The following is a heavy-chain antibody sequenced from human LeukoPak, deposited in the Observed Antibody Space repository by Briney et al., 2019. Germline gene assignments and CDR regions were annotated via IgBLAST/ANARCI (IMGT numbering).Heavy chain of an antibody. CDR3: ARRGSRLQAPDF. CDR2: IYYSGVT. Sequence: SETLSLTCTASGGSISTYYWSWIRQPPGKGLEWIGSIYYSGVTNYHPSLKSRVTISVDTSKNQFSLNLTSVTAADTAVYFCARRGSRLQAPDFWGQGTLVTVSS. V-gene: IGHV4-59*08. CDR1: GGSISTYY. J-gene: IGHJ4*02. D-gene: IGHD6-6*01.